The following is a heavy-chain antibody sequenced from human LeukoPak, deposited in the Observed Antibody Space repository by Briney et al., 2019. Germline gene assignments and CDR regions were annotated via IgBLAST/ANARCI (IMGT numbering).Heavy chain of an antibody. J-gene: IGHJ6*02. V-gene: IGHV4-39*07. CDR2: IYYSGST. CDR3: ARDRRYCSSTSCYFSLYYYGMDV. D-gene: IGHD2-2*01. Sequence: KTSETLSLTCTVSGGSISSSSYYWGWIRQPPGKGLEWIGSIYYSGSTYYNPSLKSRVTISVDTSKNQFSLKLSSVTAADTAVYYCARDRRYCSSTSCYFSLYYYGMDVWGQGTTVTVSS. CDR1: GGSISSSSYY.